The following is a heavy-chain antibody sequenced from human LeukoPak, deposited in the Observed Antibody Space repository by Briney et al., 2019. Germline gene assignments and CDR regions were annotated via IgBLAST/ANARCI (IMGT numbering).Heavy chain of an antibody. CDR3: VRDYRYAGHESVY. CDR2: IRSKSNGGTT. J-gene: IGHJ4*02. V-gene: IGHV3-49*04. D-gene: IGHD5-12*01. CDR1: GFTFSSYS. Sequence: PGGSLRLSCAASGFTFSSYSMNWVRQAPGKGLEWVGFIRSKSNGGTTHYAASVEGRFTISRDDSNSIAYLQMNSLKTEDTAVYYCVRDYRYAGHESVYWGQGTLVTVSS.